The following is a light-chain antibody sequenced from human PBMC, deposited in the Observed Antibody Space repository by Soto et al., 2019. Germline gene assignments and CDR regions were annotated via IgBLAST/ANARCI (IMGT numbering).Light chain of an antibody. V-gene: IGKV1-39*01. CDR1: QRRTSY. Sequence: DIQMTQSPTSLSASVGDRVTITCRASQRRTSYLNWYQHKPGKAPNLLIYAATSLQSGVPSRFSGSGSGTEFTLTISSLQPEDFETYYCQQSFIISHTCGQGTKLEIK. CDR2: AAT. J-gene: IGKJ2*01. CDR3: QQSFIISHT.